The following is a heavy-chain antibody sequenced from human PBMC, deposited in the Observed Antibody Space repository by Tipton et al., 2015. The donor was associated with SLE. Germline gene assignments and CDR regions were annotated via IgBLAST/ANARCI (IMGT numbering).Heavy chain of an antibody. CDR1: GFTFSSYS. CDR3: AKDSGSGSFDY. Sequence: GSLRLSCAASGFTFSSYSMNWVRQAPGKGLEWVSYISSSSSYIYYADSVKGRFTISRDNSKNTLYLQMNSLRAEDTALYYCAKDSGSGSFDYWGQGTLVTVSS. D-gene: IGHD3-10*01. V-gene: IGHV3-21*05. CDR2: ISSSSSYI. J-gene: IGHJ4*02.